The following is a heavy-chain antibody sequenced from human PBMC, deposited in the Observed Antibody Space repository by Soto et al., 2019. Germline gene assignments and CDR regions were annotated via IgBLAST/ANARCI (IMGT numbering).Heavy chain of an antibody. CDR2: IYYSGST. CDR1: GGSISSGDYY. J-gene: IGHJ6*02. Sequence: QVQLQESGPGLVKPSQTLSLTCTVSGGSISSGDYYWSWMRQPPGEGLEWIVYIYYSGSTYYNPSLKSRVTISVDTSKNRFSLKLSSVTAADTAVYYCARDKTHSNFWSGYLTLYYCGMDVWGQGTTVTVSS. V-gene: IGHV4-30-4*01. CDR3: ARDKTHSNFWSGYLTLYYCGMDV. D-gene: IGHD3-3*01.